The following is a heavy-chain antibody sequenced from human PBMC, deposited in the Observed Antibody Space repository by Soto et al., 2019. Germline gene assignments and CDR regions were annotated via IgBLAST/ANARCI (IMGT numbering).Heavy chain of an antibody. CDR2: IYTGDSDT. Sequence: PGESLKISCKGFGYSFTSYWIGWVRQMPGKGQKWMGIIYTGDSDTRYSPSFQGKDNISADKSISTAYLQWSSLKASDTAMYYCAEYYYDSSGYLDYWGQGTLVTVSS. CDR1: GYSFTSYW. D-gene: IGHD3-22*01. V-gene: IGHV5-51*01. J-gene: IGHJ4*02. CDR3: AEYYYDSSGYLDY.